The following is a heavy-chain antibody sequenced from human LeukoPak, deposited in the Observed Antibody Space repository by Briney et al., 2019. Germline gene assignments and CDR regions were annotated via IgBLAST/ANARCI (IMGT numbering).Heavy chain of an antibody. CDR2: IKQDGSEK. Sequence: GGSLRLSCAAAGFTFSSYWMSWVRQAPGKGLEWVANIKQDGSEKYYVDSVKGRFTISRDNAKNSLYLQMNSLRAEDTAVYYCAREPRSRYYYGSGASWFDPWGQGTLVTVSS. D-gene: IGHD3-10*01. CDR3: AREPRSRYYYGSGASWFDP. V-gene: IGHV3-7*01. J-gene: IGHJ5*02. CDR1: GFTFSSYW.